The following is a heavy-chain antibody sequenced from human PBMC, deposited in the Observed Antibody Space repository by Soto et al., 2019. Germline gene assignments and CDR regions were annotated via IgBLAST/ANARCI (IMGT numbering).Heavy chain of an antibody. CDR2: MFYGVST. V-gene: IGHV4-39*01. CDR3: ARAPVAGGIDY. D-gene: IGHD1-26*01. Sequence: SETLSLTCTVSGSSINSSGYYWGWIRQPPGKGLEWIGSMFYGVSTYYNPSLKSRVTVSVDTSKNQFSLKLSSVTAADTAVYYCARAPVAGGIDYWGQGTLVTVSS. J-gene: IGHJ4*02. CDR1: GSSINSSGYY.